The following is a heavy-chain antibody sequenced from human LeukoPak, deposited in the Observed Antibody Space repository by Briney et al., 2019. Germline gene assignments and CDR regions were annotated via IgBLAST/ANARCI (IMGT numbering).Heavy chain of an antibody. J-gene: IGHJ3*02. CDR2: MSRSGDII. CDR1: GFTFSDYN. D-gene: IGHD3-10*01. CDR3: AKEGDYYGSGSYRDGFDI. V-gene: IGHV3-48*01. Sequence: GSLRLSCAASGFTFSDYNMNWVRQVPGKGLESVSYMSRSGDIIYYADSVKGRFTISRDSFKNTLYLQMNSLRPEDTAVYYCAKEGDYYGSGSYRDGFDIWGQGTRATVSS.